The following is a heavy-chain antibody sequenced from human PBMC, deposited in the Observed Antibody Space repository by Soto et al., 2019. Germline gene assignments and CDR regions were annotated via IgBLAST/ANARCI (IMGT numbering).Heavy chain of an antibody. CDR3: ARAPQGYCSGGSCYTYYYYYGMDV. V-gene: IGHV3-7*01. J-gene: IGHJ6*02. Sequence: EVQLVESGGGLVQPGGSLRLSCAASGFTFSSYWMSWVRQAPGKGLEWVANIKQDGSEKYYVDSVKGRFTISRDNAKNPLYLQMNSLRAEDTAVYYCARAPQGYCSGGSCYTYYYYYGMDVWGQGTTVTVSS. D-gene: IGHD2-15*01. CDR1: GFTFSSYW. CDR2: IKQDGSEK.